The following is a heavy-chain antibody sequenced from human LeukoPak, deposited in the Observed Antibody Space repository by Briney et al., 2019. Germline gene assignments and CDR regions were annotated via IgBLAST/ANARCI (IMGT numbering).Heavy chain of an antibody. D-gene: IGHD3-10*01. J-gene: IGHJ5*02. CDR1: GGSISSSSYY. CDR2: IYYSGST. Sequence: SETLSLTCTVSGGSISSSSYYWGWIRQPPGKGLEWIGSIYYSGSTYYNPSLKSRVTISVDTSKNQFSLKLSSVTAADTAVYYCARGWPTLVRGATNWFDPWGQGTLVTVSS. V-gene: IGHV4-39*07. CDR3: ARGWPTLVRGATNWFDP.